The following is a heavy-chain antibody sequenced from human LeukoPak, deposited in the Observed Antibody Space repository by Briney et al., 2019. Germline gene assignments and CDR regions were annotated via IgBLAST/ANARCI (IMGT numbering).Heavy chain of an antibody. D-gene: IGHD5-18*01. V-gene: IGHV3-7*04. CDR3: SRGGYNYALDF. CDR1: GFTFSNYW. Sequence: GGSLRLSCAASGFTFSNYWMRWVRQAPGKGLEWVANIKQDGSEKYYVDSVKGRFTISRDNAKDSLYLQMNSLRVEDTAVYYCSRGGYNYALDFWGQGTLVTVSS. CDR2: IKQDGSEK. J-gene: IGHJ4*02.